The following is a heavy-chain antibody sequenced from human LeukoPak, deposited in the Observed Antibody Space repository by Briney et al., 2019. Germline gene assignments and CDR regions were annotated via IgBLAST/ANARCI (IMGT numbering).Heavy chain of an antibody. D-gene: IGHD3-22*01. Sequence: GGSLRLSCAASGFTFSSYGMHWVRQAPGKGLEWVAVIWYDGSNKYYADSVKGRFTISRDNSKNTLYLQMNSLSAEDTAVYYCARGLYDRDAFDIWGQGTMVTVSS. CDR3: ARGLYDRDAFDI. J-gene: IGHJ3*02. V-gene: IGHV3-33*01. CDR2: IWYDGSNK. CDR1: GFTFSSYG.